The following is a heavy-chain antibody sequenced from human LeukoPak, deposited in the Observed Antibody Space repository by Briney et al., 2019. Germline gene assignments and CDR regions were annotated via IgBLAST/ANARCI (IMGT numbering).Heavy chain of an antibody. Sequence: ASVKVSCKASGYTFTSYYMHWVRQAPGQGLEWMGIINPSGGSTSYAQKFQGRVTMTRDTSTSTVYMELSSLRSEDTAVYYCARDDRYCSGGSCSIFSPGEYQIGIWGQGTMVTVSS. CDR3: ARDDRYCSGGSCSIFSPGEYQIGI. D-gene: IGHD2-15*01. CDR2: INPSGGST. V-gene: IGHV1-46*01. J-gene: IGHJ3*02. CDR1: GYTFTSYY.